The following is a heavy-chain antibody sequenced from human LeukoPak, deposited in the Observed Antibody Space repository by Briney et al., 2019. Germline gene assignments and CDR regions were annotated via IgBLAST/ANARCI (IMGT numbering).Heavy chain of an antibody. Sequence: GESLKISCKASGYTFSTYWIGWVRQLPGKGLEWMGIMYPDDSDTKYSPSFQGQVTISADKSISTAYLQWSGLKASDTAMYYCARLADYWGQGTLVTVSS. V-gene: IGHV5-51*01. CDR2: MYPDDSDT. CDR1: GYTFSTYW. J-gene: IGHJ4*02. CDR3: ARLADY.